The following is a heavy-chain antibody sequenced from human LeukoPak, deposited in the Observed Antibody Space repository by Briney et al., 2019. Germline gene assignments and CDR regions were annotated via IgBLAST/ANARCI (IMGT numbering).Heavy chain of an antibody. Sequence: GGSLRLSCAASGFTFSSYSMNWARQAPGKGLEWVSSISSSSSYIYYADSVKGRFTISRDNAKNSLYLQMNSLRAEDTAVYYCARDNDVADFDYWGQGTLVTVSS. CDR1: GFTFSSYS. V-gene: IGHV3-21*01. D-gene: IGHD2-8*01. CDR2: ISSSSSYI. CDR3: ARDNDVADFDY. J-gene: IGHJ4*02.